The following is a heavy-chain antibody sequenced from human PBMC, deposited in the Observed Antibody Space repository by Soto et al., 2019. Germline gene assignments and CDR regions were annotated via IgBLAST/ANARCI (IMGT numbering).Heavy chain of an antibody. Sequence: SETLSLTCTVSGGSISSGGYYWSWIRQHPGKGLEWIGYIYYSGSTYYNPSLKSRVTISVDTSKNQFSLKLSSVTAADTAVYYCARGAAGYCSGGSCSQTVDYWGQGTLVTVSS. CDR2: IYYSGST. D-gene: IGHD2-15*01. CDR1: GGSISSGGYY. V-gene: IGHV4-31*03. CDR3: ARGAAGYCSGGSCSQTVDY. J-gene: IGHJ4*02.